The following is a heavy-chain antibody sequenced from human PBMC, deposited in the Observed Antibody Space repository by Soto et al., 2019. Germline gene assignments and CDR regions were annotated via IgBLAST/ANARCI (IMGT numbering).Heavy chain of an antibody. Sequence: EVQLVESGGGVVQPGVSLRLSCAASGFTFSVAWMNWVRQAPGKGLEWVAYISADGSEKNYVDSVKGRFTISRDNAKTSLYLQMNSLRVKDAAIYYYARTPRLLDSWGQGTLVTVS. V-gene: IGHV3-7*01. CDR2: ISADGSEK. CDR1: GFTFSVAW. J-gene: IGHJ4*02. CDR3: ARTPRLLDS.